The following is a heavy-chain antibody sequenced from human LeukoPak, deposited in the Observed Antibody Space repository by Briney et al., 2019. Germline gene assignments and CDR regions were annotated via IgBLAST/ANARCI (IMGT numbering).Heavy chain of an antibody. CDR3: TRGAGWLIDY. J-gene: IGHJ4*02. CDR2: FHNSGTS. D-gene: IGHD3-16*01. V-gene: IGHV4-59*01. CDR1: DDSISDYY. Sequence: PSETLSLTCTVCDDSISDYYRGWIRQPPGKGLEWIGYFHNSGTSTYNPSLKSRVTISADTSKNQFSLKLNSLTTADTAVYYCTRGAGWLIDYWGQGILVTVSS.